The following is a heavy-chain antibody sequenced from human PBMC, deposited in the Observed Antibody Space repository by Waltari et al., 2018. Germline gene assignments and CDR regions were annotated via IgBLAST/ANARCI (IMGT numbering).Heavy chain of an antibody. CDR1: GFTFSSCG. Sequence: QVQLVESGGGVVQPGRSLRLSCAASGFTFSSCGMHWVRQAPGKGLEWVAVIWYDGSNKYYADSVKGRFTISRDNSKNTLYLQMNSLRAEDTAVYYCAKLSSLSGADYWGQGTLVTVSS. D-gene: IGHD3-10*01. CDR2: IWYDGSNK. V-gene: IGHV3-30*18. CDR3: AKLSSLSGADY. J-gene: IGHJ4*02.